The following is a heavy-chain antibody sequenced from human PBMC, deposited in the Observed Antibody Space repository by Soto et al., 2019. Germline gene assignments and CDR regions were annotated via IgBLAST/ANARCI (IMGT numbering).Heavy chain of an antibody. CDR1: GFTFSSYA. CDR3: ARGVAVAGTDR. J-gene: IGHJ4*02. V-gene: IGHV3-30-3*01. D-gene: IGHD6-19*01. CDR2: ISYDGSNK. Sequence: QVQLVESGGGVVQPGRSLRLSCAASGFTFSSYAMHWVRQAPGKGLEWEAVISYDGSNKYYADSVKGRFTISRDNSKNTLYPQMNSLRAEDTAVYYCARGVAVAGTDRWGPGTLVTVSS.